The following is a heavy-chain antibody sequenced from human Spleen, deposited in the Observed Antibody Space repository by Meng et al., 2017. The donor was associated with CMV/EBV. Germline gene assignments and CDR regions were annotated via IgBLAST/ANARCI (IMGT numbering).Heavy chain of an antibody. CDR2: ISAYNGNT. CDR3: ARVPQGYDSSGYYPFDY. Sequence: ASVKVSCXASGYTFTSYGISWVRQAPGQGLEWMGWISAYNGNTNYAQKLQGRVTMTTDTSTSTAYMELRSLRSDDTAVYYCARVPQGYDSSGYYPFDYWGQGTLVTVSS. D-gene: IGHD3-22*01. CDR1: GYTFTSYG. J-gene: IGHJ4*02. V-gene: IGHV1-18*01.